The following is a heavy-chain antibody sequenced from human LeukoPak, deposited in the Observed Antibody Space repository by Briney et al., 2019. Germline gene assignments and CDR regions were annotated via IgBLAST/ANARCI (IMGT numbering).Heavy chain of an antibody. D-gene: IGHD2-15*01. Sequence: GGSLRLSCAASGFTFSSYGMHWVRQAPGKGLEWVAFIRYDGSNKYYADSVKGRFTISRDNAKNSLYLQMNSLRAEDTAVYYCARAPVVAAVNWFDPWGQGTLVTVSS. J-gene: IGHJ5*02. V-gene: IGHV3-30*02. CDR1: GFTFSSYG. CDR2: IRYDGSNK. CDR3: ARAPVVAAVNWFDP.